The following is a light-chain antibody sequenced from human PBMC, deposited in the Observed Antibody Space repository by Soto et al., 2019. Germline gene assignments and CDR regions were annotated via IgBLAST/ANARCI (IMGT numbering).Light chain of an antibody. CDR1: QSVGSN. CDR3: QQYNNWPYT. V-gene: IGKV3-15*01. CDR2: GAS. J-gene: IGKJ2*01. Sequence: EIVMTQSPAPLSVSPGERASLSCRASQSVGSNLAWYQQTAGQAPRLLIYGASTSATGIPARFSGSGSGTEFTLTISSLQSEDCAVYSCQQYNNWPYTFGQGTKLEIK.